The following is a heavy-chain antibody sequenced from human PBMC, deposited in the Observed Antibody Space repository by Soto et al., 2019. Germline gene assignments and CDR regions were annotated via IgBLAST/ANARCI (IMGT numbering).Heavy chain of an antibody. Sequence: QVQLVQSGAEVKKPGSSVKVSCKASGGTFSSYAISWVRQAPGQGLEWMGGIIPIFGTANYAQKFQGRVTITADESTSTAYLELSSLRSEDTAVYYCASATGEYSYVKGRFDYWGQGTLVTVSS. D-gene: IGHD5-18*01. V-gene: IGHV1-69*01. J-gene: IGHJ4*02. CDR2: IIPIFGTA. CDR1: GGTFSSYA. CDR3: ASATGEYSYVKGRFDY.